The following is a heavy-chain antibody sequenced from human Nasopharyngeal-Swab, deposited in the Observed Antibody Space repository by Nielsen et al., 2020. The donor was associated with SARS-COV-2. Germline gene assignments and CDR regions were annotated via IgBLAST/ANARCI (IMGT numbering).Heavy chain of an antibody. D-gene: IGHD3-22*01. V-gene: IGHV3-23*01. Sequence: GESLKISCAASGFTFISYAMSWVRQAPGKGLEWVSAISGSGGSTYYADSVKGRFTISRDNSKNTLYLQMNSLRAEDTAVYYCAKFLTMTDYWGQGTLVTVSS. CDR1: GFTFISYA. J-gene: IGHJ4*02. CDR3: AKFLTMTDY. CDR2: ISGSGGST.